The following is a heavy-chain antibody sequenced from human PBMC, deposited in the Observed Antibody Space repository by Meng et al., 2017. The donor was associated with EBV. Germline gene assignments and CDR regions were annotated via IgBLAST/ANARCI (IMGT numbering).Heavy chain of an antibody. J-gene: IGHJ5*02. V-gene: IGHV3-30*03. Sequence: QGKLVGSGGGVVQHGRSLRLSCAASGFTFSGYGMFWVRQAPGKGPEWVAILPSDGGNTYYSDSVKGRFTISRDNSKKTLYLQMNSLRAEDTAVYYCARDLSGRFDPWGQGTLVTVSS. CDR1: GFTFSGYG. CDR3: ARDLSGRFDP. D-gene: IGHD1-26*01. CDR2: LPSDGGNT.